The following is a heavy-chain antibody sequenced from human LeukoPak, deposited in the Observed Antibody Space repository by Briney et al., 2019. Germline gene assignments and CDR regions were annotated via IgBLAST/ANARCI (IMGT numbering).Heavy chain of an antibody. CDR2: IKEDGSEK. CDR3: ARSMYCGGDCYYYFDY. D-gene: IGHD2-21*02. CDR1: GFTFNSYW. Sequence: GGSLRLSCAASGFTFNSYWMSWVRQAPGKGLEWVANIKEDGSEKYYVDSVKGRFTISRDNAKNTLYLQMNSLRAEDTAVYYCARSMYCGGDCYYYFDYWGQGTLVTVSS. V-gene: IGHV3-7*01. J-gene: IGHJ4*02.